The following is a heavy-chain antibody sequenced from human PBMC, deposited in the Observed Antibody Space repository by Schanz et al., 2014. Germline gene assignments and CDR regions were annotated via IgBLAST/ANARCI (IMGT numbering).Heavy chain of an antibody. CDR3: ARERDALDI. Sequence: QVQLQESGPGLVKPSEALSLTCTVSGGSISSHFWTWIRQPPGKGLEWIGYIYYRGSTYYNPSLKSRVTISTDMSRNQFSLRLKSVTAADTALYYCARERDALDIWGQGTMVIVSS. V-gene: IGHV4-59*11. J-gene: IGHJ3*02. CDR1: GGSISSHF. CDR2: IYYRGST.